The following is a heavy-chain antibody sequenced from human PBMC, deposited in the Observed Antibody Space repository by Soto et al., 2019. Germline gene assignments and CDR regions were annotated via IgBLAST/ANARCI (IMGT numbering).Heavy chain of an antibody. Sequence: GGSLRLSCAASGFTFSSYAMSWVRQAPGKGLEWVSAISGSGGSTYYADSVKGRFTISRDNSKNTLYLQMNSLRAEDTAVYYCARLSRYDILTATYFDYWGQGTLVTVSS. V-gene: IGHV3-23*01. D-gene: IGHD3-9*01. J-gene: IGHJ4*02. CDR1: GFTFSSYA. CDR2: ISGSGGST. CDR3: ARLSRYDILTATYFDY.